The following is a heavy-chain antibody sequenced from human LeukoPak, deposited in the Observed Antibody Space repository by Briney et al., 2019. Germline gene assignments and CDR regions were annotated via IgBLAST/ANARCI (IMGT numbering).Heavy chain of an antibody. J-gene: IGHJ6*02. Sequence: PGGSPRLSCAASGFTFSSYGMHWVRQAPGKGLEWVAVISYDGSNKYYADSVKGRFTISRDNSKNTLYLQMNSLRAEDTAVYYCAQGSGMDVWGQGTTVTVSS. V-gene: IGHV3-30*03. CDR2: ISYDGSNK. CDR3: AQGSGMDV. CDR1: GFTFSSYG.